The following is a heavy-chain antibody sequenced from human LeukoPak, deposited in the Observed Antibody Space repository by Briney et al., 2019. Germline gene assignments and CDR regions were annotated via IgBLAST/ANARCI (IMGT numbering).Heavy chain of an antibody. CDR2: IYSGGST. CDR1: GFTVSSNY. D-gene: IGHD3-10*01. Sequence: GGSLRLSCAASGFTVSSNYMSCVRQAPGKGLEWVSVIYSGGSTYYADSVKGRFTISRDNSKNTLYLQMNSLRAEDTAVYYCARSYGSGSYHNDYWGQGTLVTVSS. CDR3: ARSYGSGSYHNDY. V-gene: IGHV3-53*01. J-gene: IGHJ4*02.